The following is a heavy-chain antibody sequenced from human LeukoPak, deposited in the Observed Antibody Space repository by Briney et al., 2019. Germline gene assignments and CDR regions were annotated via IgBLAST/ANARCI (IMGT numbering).Heavy chain of an antibody. J-gene: IGHJ4*02. V-gene: IGHV3-23*01. Sequence: TGGSLRLSCAASGFIFSNYAMSWARQAPGKGLEWVSAIVGSGANTYYADSVKGRFTISRDNPRNTLYLQMNSLRAEDTAVYYYRKWGDYDVLTGYYDPDNWCQGPLVNV. CDR1: GFIFSNYA. CDR3: RKWGDYDVLTGYYDPDN. D-gene: IGHD3-9*01. CDR2: IVGSGANT.